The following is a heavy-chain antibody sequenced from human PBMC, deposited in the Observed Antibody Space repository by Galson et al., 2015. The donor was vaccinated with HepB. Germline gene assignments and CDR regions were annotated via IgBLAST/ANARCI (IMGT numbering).Heavy chain of an antibody. CDR2: IIPILDIA. CDR1: GGTFSSYA. Sequence: SCKASGGTFSSYAISWVRQAPGQGLEWMGRIIPILDIANYAQKFQGRVTITADKSTSTAYMELNSLRSEDTALYYCARDTVGATTTIDAFDIWGQGTMVTVSS. V-gene: IGHV1-69*04. CDR3: ARDTVGATTTIDAFDI. J-gene: IGHJ3*02. D-gene: IGHD1-26*01.